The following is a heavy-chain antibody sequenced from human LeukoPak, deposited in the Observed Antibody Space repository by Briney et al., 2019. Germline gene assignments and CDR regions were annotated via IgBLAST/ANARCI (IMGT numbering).Heavy chain of an antibody. CDR1: GYSISSGYY. D-gene: IGHD2-15*01. Sequence: SETLSLTCAVSGYSISSGYYWGWIRQPPGKGLEWIGSIYQSGSTYYNPSLKTPVTISVDTSKHQFSLKLSSVTAADTAVYYCARADIVVVVAATHFDYWGQGTLVTVSS. CDR3: ARADIVVVVAATHFDY. J-gene: IGHJ4*02. CDR2: IYQSGST. V-gene: IGHV4-38-2*01.